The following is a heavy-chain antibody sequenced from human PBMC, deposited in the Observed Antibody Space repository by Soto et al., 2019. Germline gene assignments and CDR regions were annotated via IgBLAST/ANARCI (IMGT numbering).Heavy chain of an antibody. Sequence: QVQLQQWGAGRLKPSETLSLNCAVTGGSLSGYYWSCIRQPPGKGLEWIGEVKDGGHTNYSPSLRGRVTISSDTSNNQFSLRLNSVTAADTGVYYCARGQEGVVATHWDQGSLVTVSS. J-gene: IGHJ4*02. V-gene: IGHV4-34*01. CDR3: ARGQEGVVATH. D-gene: IGHD5-12*01. CDR1: GGSLSGYY. CDR2: VKDGGHT.